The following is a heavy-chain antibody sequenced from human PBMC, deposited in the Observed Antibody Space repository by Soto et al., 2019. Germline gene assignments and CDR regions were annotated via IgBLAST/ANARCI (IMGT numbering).Heavy chain of an antibody. V-gene: IGHV3-48*01. CDR3: ARHDAYYYYMDV. Sequence: GGSLRLSCAASGFTFSSYSMNWVRQAPGKGLEWVSYISSSSSTIYYADSVKGRVTISVDTSKNQFSLKLSSVTAADTAVYYCARHDAYYYYMDVWGKGTTVTVSS. D-gene: IGHD3-3*01. CDR2: ISSSSSTI. J-gene: IGHJ6*03. CDR1: GFTFSSYS.